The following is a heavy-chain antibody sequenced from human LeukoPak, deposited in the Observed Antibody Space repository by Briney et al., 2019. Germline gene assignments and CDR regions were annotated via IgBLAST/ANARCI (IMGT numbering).Heavy chain of an antibody. Sequence: GGSLRLSCAASGFTFSSYAMSWVRQAPGKGLEWVSAISGSGGSTYYAGSVKGRFTISRDNSKNTLYLQMNSLRAEDTAVYYCAKDHGEGSSWYLDLVTFYYYYYGMDVWGQGTTVTVSS. CDR2: ISGSGGST. CDR3: AKDHGEGSSWYLDLVTFYYYYYGMDV. J-gene: IGHJ6*02. D-gene: IGHD6-13*01. CDR1: GFTFSSYA. V-gene: IGHV3-23*01.